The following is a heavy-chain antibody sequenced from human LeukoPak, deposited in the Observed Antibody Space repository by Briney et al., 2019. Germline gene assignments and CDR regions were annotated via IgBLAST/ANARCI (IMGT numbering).Heavy chain of an antibody. D-gene: IGHD3/OR15-3a*01. Sequence: GGSLRLSCTASGFTFNNYAMSWVRQAPGKGLEWVSGTTGGGGTINYADSVKGRFTISRDNSKNTLYLQMNSLGAEDSAVYYCAKDSVAGDGFWDFDYWGQGTLVTVSS. CDR2: TTGGGGTI. CDR3: AKDSVAGDGFWDFDY. J-gene: IGHJ4*02. CDR1: GFTFNNYA. V-gene: IGHV3-23*01.